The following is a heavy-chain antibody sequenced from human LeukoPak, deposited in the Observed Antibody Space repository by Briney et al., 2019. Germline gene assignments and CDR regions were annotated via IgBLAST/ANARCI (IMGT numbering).Heavy chain of an antibody. Sequence: GGSLRLSCAASGFTFSTAWMHWVRQAPGKVLVWVSRIYSDGSDKTYADSVRGRFTISRDNAKNTVYLQMNSLRAEDSAVYYCASDSGHAFYFWGQGTMVTVSS. CDR2: IYSDGSDK. CDR1: GFTFSTAW. D-gene: IGHD3-10*01. CDR3: ASDSGHAFYF. V-gene: IGHV3-74*01. J-gene: IGHJ3*01.